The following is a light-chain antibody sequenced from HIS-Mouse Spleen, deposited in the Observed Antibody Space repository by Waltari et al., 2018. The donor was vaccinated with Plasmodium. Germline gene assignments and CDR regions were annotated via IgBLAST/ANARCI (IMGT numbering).Light chain of an antibody. CDR2: GAS. V-gene: IGKV3-15*01. CDR3: QQYNNWSFT. CDR1: QSVSSN. J-gene: IGKJ3*01. Sequence: EIVMTPSPATPSVSPGEGATLSCRASQSVSSNLAWYQQKPGQPPRLLIYGASTRATGIPARCSGSGSGTEFTLTISSLQSEDFAVYYCQQYNNWSFTFGPGTKVDIK.